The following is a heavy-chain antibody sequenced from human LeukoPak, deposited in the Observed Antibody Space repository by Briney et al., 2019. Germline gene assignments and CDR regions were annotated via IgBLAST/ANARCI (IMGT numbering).Heavy chain of an antibody. J-gene: IGHJ4*02. CDR1: GFTFSSYA. V-gene: IGHV3-23*01. CDR3: ATQRSGWRKLGFDY. Sequence: GGSLRLSCAASGFTFSSYAMSWVRQAPGKGLEWVSAISGSGGSTCYADSVKGRFTISRDNSKDTLYLQMNSLRAEDTAVYYCATQRSGWRKLGFDYWGQGTLVTVSS. CDR2: ISGSGGST. D-gene: IGHD6-19*01.